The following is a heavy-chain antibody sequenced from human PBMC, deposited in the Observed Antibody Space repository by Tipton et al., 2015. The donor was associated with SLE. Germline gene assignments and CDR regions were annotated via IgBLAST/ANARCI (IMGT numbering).Heavy chain of an antibody. CDR3: VRGPKDV. J-gene: IGHJ6*02. V-gene: IGHV4-61*02. CDR1: GGSISSGTYY. Sequence: TLSLTCTVSGGSISSGTYYWSWIRQPAGKGLEWIGRIYTSGSTNYNPPLKSRVTISVDTSKNQFSLKLSSVTAADTAVYYCVRGPKDVWGQGTTVTVSS. CDR2: IYTSGST.